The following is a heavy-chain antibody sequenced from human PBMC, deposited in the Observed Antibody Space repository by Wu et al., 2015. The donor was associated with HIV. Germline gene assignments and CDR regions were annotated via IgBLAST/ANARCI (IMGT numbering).Heavy chain of an antibody. CDR3: ARENSYSNGLNWFDS. CDR1: GGIINSFV. Sequence: QVLLVQSGAEVKKPGSSVKVSCKASGGIINSFVISWVRQAPGQGLEWMGRIISSSDTTHYAQKFQGRVTITADESTSTVYMELSRLRSEDTAVYYCARENSYSNGLNWFDSWAREPWSPSPQ. J-gene: IGHJ5*01. V-gene: IGHV1-69*13. CDR2: IISSSDTT. D-gene: IGHD6-19*01.